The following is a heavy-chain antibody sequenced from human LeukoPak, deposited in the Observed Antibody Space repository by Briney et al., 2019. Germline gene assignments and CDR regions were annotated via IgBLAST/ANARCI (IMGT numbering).Heavy chain of an antibody. Sequence: ASVKVSCKASGYTFTSYYIHWVRQAPGHGLEWMGIIHPRGGSTSYAQKFQGRVTMTRDTSASTVYMDLSSLRSEDTAVYYCARIPYYGSGSYTYYFDYWGQGTLVTVSS. CDR1: GYTFTSYY. CDR3: ARIPYYGSGSYTYYFDY. D-gene: IGHD3-10*01. V-gene: IGHV1-46*01. CDR2: IHPRGGST. J-gene: IGHJ4*02.